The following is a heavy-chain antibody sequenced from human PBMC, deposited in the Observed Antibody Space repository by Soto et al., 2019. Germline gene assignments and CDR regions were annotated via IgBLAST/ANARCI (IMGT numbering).Heavy chain of an antibody. CDR2: ISSSSSTI. V-gene: IGHV3-48*01. J-gene: IGHJ4*02. Sequence: EVQLVESGGGLVQPGGSLRLSCAASGFTFSSYSMNWVRQAPGKGLDWVSYISSSSSTIYYAYSVKGRFTISRDNAKNSLYLQMNSLRAEDTAVYYCAREFNRQLRRNYFDYWGQGTLVTVSS. CDR1: GFTFSSYS. D-gene: IGHD5-12*01. CDR3: AREFNRQLRRNYFDY.